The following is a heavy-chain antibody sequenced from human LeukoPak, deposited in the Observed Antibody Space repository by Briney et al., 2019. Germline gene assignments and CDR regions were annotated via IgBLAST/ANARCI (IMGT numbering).Heavy chain of an antibody. CDR1: GYTFTGYY. D-gene: IGHD5-24*01. V-gene: IGHV1-2*02. CDR2: INPNSGGT. Sequence: GASVKVSCKASGYTFTGYYMHWVRQAPGQGLEWMGWINPNSGGTNYAQKFQGRVTMTRDTSISTAYMELSRLRSDDTAVYYCARGDGAIGYNYNYFYMDVWGKGTTVTISS. J-gene: IGHJ6*03. CDR3: ARGDGAIGYNYNYFYMDV.